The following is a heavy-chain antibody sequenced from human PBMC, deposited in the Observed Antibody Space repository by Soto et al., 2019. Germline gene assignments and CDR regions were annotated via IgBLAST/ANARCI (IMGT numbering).Heavy chain of an antibody. J-gene: IGHJ6*02. CDR3: GRDAVTKRDFYYYGMDV. D-gene: IGHD4-4*01. CDR1: GGSIKNSGYY. Sequence: QVQLQESGPGLVKPSQTLSLTCTVSGGSIKNSGYYWSWIRQHPEKGLEWIGYISYSGSTDYAPSLMSSVTMSVDTSKNQFSTNLTSVTAADTAVYYCGRDAVTKRDFYYYGMDVWGRGTTVTV. V-gene: IGHV4-31*03. CDR2: ISYSGST.